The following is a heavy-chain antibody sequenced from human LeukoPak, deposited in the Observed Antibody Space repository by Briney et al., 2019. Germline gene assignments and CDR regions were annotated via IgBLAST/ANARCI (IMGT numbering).Heavy chain of an antibody. J-gene: IGHJ5*02. CDR2: ISAYNGNT. V-gene: IGHV1-18*01. CDR1: GYTFTSYG. CDR3: ARAYSSGWYEGVPRYNWSAP. Sequence: ASVKVSCKASGYTFTSYGISWVRQAPGQGLEWMGWISAYNGNTNYAQKLQGRVTMTTDTSTSTAYMELRSLRSDDTAVYYCARAYSSGWYEGVPRYNWSAPGGKEPRVTVPS. D-gene: IGHD6-19*01.